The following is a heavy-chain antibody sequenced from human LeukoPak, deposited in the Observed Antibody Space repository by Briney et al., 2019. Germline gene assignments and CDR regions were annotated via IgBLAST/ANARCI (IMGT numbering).Heavy chain of an antibody. CDR2: IDKKDNFYAT. J-gene: IGHJ5*02. Sequence: GGSLRLSCAASGFTFSSYAIHWVRQSSGKRLKWVGDIDKKDNFYATTSAASVTGRFTISRDDSKNTAYLQMNSLKTGDTALYYCTRDSGTYNWLDPWGQGTLVTVSS. V-gene: IGHV3-73*01. D-gene: IGHD1-26*01. CDR1: GFTFSSYA. CDR3: TRDSGTYNWLDP.